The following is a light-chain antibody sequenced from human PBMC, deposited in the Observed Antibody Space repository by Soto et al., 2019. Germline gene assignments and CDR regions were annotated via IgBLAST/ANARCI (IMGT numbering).Light chain of an antibody. Sequence: SYELTQPPSVSVSPGQTATITCSGDKLGQTYACWYQQKPGQSPVLVIYQDDKRPSWIPERFSGSNSGNTATLTISETQAMDDADYYCQAGDTTVVFGGGTKVTVL. J-gene: IGLJ2*01. CDR3: QAGDTTVV. V-gene: IGLV3-1*01. CDR1: KLGQTY. CDR2: QDD.